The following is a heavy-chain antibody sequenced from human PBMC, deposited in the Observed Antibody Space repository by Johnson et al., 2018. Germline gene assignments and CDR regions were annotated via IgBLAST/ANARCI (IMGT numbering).Heavy chain of an antibody. CDR1: GGTFTSYA. V-gene: IGHV1-69*01. D-gene: IGHD5-12*01. Sequence: VQLLESGAEVKKPGSSXKVSCRASGGTFTSYAITWVRQAPGQGLEWMGGIIPLFATADYAQKFLGRVTITADEPKSTAYMAVGSRRPEDTAVYYWARDEYNSYHSHDFGMDIWGQGTTVIVSS. CDR2: IIPLFATA. J-gene: IGHJ6*02. CDR3: ARDEYNSYHSHDFGMDI.